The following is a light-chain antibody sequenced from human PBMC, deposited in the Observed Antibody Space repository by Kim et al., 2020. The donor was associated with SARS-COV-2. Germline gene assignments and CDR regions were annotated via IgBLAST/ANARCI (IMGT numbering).Light chain of an antibody. J-gene: IGLJ2*01. CDR1: NIGTKS. CDR3: QVWDSGCHHPV. Sequence: SYELTQPPSVSVAPGKTANITCGGNNIGTKSVHWYQRKPGQAPVLVVYVHTDRPSGIPERFSGSNSGNTSILTITRVAAGDEADYFCQVWDSGCHHPVFGGGTQLTVL. CDR2: VHT. V-gene: IGLV3-21*03.